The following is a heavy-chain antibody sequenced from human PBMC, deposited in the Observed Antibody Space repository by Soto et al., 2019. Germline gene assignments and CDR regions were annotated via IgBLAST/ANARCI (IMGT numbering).Heavy chain of an antibody. V-gene: IGHV1-3*05. Sequence: QVQLAQSGAEEKKPGASVKVSCKASGYTFTSYAMHWVRQAPGQRLEWMGWINAGNGNTKYSQKLQGRVTITRDTSASTAYMELRSLRSADTAVYSCARSIVVVTALDYWGPGTLVTVSS. CDR2: INAGNGNT. J-gene: IGHJ4*02. D-gene: IGHD2-21*02. CDR3: ARSIVVVTALDY. CDR1: GYTFTSYA.